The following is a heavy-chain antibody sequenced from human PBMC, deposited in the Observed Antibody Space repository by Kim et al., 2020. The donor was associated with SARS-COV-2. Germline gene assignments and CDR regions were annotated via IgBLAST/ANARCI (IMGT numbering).Heavy chain of an antibody. V-gene: IGHV1-18*01. CDR1: GYTFTSYG. CDR3: ARVGPNAMVNSDYYYGMDV. D-gene: IGHD5-18*01. J-gene: IGHJ6*02. Sequence: ASVKVSCKASGYTFTSYGISWVRQAPGQGLEWMGWISAYNGNTNYAQKLQGRVTMTTDTSTSTAYMELRSLRPDDTAVYYCARVGPNAMVNSDYYYGMDVWGQGTTVTVSS. CDR2: ISAYNGNT.